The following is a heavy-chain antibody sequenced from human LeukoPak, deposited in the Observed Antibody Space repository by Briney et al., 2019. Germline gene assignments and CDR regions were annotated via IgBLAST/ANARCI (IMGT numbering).Heavy chain of an antibody. CDR3: ASIAARGQWSDP. V-gene: IGHV5-51*01. CDR2: NYPGDSET. Sequence: NTSGWDRRCVLTGYSIGLVRHIPGKSMEWMGINYPGDSETRYSPSFQGQVTISDDKSISTAYLQWSSLTASDTAMYYCASIAARGQWSDPWGQGTLVTVSS. D-gene: IGHD6-6*01. CDR1: RCVLTGYS. J-gene: IGHJ5*02.